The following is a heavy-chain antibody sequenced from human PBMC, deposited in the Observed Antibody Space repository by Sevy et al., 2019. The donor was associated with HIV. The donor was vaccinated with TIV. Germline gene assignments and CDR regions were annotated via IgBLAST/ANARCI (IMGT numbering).Heavy chain of an antibody. CDR2: FDPEDGET. J-gene: IGHJ4*02. CDR3: ATGDDILTGGEYDY. D-gene: IGHD3-9*01. CDR1: GYTLTELS. V-gene: IGHV1-24*01. Sequence: ASVKVSCKVSGYTLTELSMHWVRQAPGKGLEWMGGFDPEDGETIYEQKFKGRVTMTEDTSTDTANMELSSLRSEDTAVYYCATGDDILTGGEYDYWGQGTLVTVSS.